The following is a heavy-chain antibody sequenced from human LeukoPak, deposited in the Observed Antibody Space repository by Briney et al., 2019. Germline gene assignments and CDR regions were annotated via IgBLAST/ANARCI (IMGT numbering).Heavy chain of an antibody. Sequence: SETLSLTCTVSGGSISDSDYYWGWIRLPPGKGLEWIGSIYYSGYTYYNPSLKSRVTISVDTSENQFSLRLSSVTAADTAVYYCARGGTTAFDYWGQGTLVTVSS. J-gene: IGHJ4*02. V-gene: IGHV4-39*01. CDR1: GGSISDSDYY. D-gene: IGHD1-7*01. CDR3: ARGGTTAFDY. CDR2: IYYSGYT.